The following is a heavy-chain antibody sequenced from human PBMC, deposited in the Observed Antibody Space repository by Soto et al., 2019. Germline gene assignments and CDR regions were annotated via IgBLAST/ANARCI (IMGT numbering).Heavy chain of an antibody. CDR1: GGSISSYY. CDR2: IYYSGST. V-gene: IGHV4-59*08. Sequence: QVQLQESGPGLVKPSETLSLTCTVSGGSISSYYWSWIRQPPGKGLEWIAYIYYSGSTNYNPSLKSRVTISIDTSKNQFSLKLSSVTAADTAVYYCARHISYSSGWEVDIWGQGTMVTVSS. J-gene: IGHJ3*02. CDR3: ARHISYSSGWEVDI. D-gene: IGHD6-19*01.